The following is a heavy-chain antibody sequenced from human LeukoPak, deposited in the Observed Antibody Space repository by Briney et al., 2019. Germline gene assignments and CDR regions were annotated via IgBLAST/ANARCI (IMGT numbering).Heavy chain of an antibody. J-gene: IGHJ3*02. Sequence: GASAKVSCKASGYTFTSYGISWVRQAPGQRLEWMGWISAYNGNTNYAQKLQGRVTMTTDTSTSTAYMELRSLRSDDTAVYYCARVDRYSGSTDAFDIWGQGTMVTVSS. CDR3: ARVDRYSGSTDAFDI. D-gene: IGHD5-12*01. CDR1: GYTFTSYG. V-gene: IGHV1-18*01. CDR2: ISAYNGNT.